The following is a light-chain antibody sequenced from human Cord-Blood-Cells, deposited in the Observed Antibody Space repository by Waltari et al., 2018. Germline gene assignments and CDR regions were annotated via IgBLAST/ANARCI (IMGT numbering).Light chain of an antibody. J-gene: IGKJ1*01. Sequence: DIQMTQSPSPLSASVGDRVTITCRASQSISSWLAWYQQKPGKAPKLLIYDASSLESGVPSRFSGSGSGTEFTFTISSLQPDDFATYYCQQYNSYSRTFGQGTKVEIK. V-gene: IGKV1-5*01. CDR3: QQYNSYSRT. CDR2: DAS. CDR1: QSISSW.